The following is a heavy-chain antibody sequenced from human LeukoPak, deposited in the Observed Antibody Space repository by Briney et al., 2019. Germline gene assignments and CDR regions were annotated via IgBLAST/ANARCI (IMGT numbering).Heavy chain of an antibody. CDR1: GFTFSNYD. J-gene: IGHJ3*02. CDR3: ARDSGYEDAFDI. CDR2: MRYDGSNK. V-gene: IGHV3-30*02. D-gene: IGHD5-12*01. Sequence: RTGGSLRLSCAASGFTFSNYDMHWVRQAPGKGLEWVAFMRYDGSNKYYADSVKGRFTISRDNAMNSLYLQMNSLRAEDTAVYYCARDSGYEDAFDIWGQGTMVTVSS.